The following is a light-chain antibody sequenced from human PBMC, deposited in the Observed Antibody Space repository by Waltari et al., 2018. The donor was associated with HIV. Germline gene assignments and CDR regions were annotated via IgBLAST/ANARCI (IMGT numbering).Light chain of an antibody. V-gene: IGKV3-15*01. Sequence: EVVMRQSPATLSVSPGERATLSCRASQDIGNALAWYQQRRGQAPRLLIYGGSTRATGTPAWFSGSGSGTEFTLTISNLESEDFSVYYCQQYNLRPTTFVGGTKVEMK. CDR2: GGS. CDR1: QDIGNA. CDR3: QQYNLRPTT. J-gene: IGKJ4*01.